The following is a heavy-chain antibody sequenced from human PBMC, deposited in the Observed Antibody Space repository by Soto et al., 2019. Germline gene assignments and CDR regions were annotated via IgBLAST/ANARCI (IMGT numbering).Heavy chain of an antibody. D-gene: IGHD3-10*01. CDR2: ITYDGSST. CDR1: GLTFSGYG. J-gene: IGHJ4*02. V-gene: IGHV3-30*18. Sequence: QVQMVESGGGVVQPGTSLRLSCVVTGLTFSGYGMHWVRQAPGKGLEWVADITYDGSSTYYADAVKGRFTVSRDNSKNILYLQMTSLRGDDTAMYYCAKDQMGRGLRPLDSWGQGTLVIVSS. CDR3: AKDQMGRGLRPLDS.